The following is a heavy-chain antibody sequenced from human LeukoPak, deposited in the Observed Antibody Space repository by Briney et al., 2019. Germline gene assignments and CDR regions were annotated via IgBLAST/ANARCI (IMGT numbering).Heavy chain of an antibody. CDR2: IWYDGSNK. CDR3: AALGPDVTVTTPASYR. CDR1: GFTFSSYG. J-gene: IGHJ5*02. Sequence: AGGSLRLSCAASGFTFSSYGMHWVRQAPGKGLEWVAVIWYDGSNKYYADSVKGRFTISRDNSKNTLYLQMNSLRAEDTAVYYCAALGPDVTVTTPASYRWGQGTLVTVSS. V-gene: IGHV3-33*01. D-gene: IGHD4-17*01.